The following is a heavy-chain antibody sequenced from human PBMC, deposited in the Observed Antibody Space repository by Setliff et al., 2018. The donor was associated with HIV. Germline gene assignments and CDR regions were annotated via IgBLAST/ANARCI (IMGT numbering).Heavy chain of an antibody. V-gene: IGHV4-59*11. J-gene: IGHJ4*02. D-gene: IGHD3-3*01. CDR2: VYYRAKTGATT. Sequence: SETLSLTCSVSGGSIRSHYWSWIRQAPGKGLQWIGNVYYRAKTGATTDHNPSLRSRVSISLDVSKNQLSLRLRSVTAADTAIYYCARDVAPPLAGDVWSGNGLWGQGTQVTVSS. CDR1: GGSIRSHY. CDR3: ARDVAPPLAGDVWSGNGL.